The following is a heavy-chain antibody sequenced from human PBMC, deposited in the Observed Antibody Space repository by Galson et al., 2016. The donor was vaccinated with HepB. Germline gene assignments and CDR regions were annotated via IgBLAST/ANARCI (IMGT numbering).Heavy chain of an antibody. CDR1: GYNFANYW. CDR2: IYPADSET. CDR3: ARSRTSSWGAEFFQH. Sequence: QSGAEVTKPGESLKISCKGSGYNFANYWIGWVRQMPGKGLEWMGIIYPADSETRYSPSSQGQVTISADKSISTAYLQWSSLKASDTAMYYCARSRTSSWGAEFFQHWGQGTLVTVSS. D-gene: IGHD6-13*01. V-gene: IGHV5-51*01. J-gene: IGHJ1*01.